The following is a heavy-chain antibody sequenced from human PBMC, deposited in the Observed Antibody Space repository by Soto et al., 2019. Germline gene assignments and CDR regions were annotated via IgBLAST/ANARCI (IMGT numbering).Heavy chain of an antibody. CDR3: ARAVGYCSGGSCHGLDY. D-gene: IGHD2-15*01. V-gene: IGHV4-4*02. J-gene: IGHJ4*02. Sequence: QVQLQESGPGLVRPSGTLALTCAVSGGSISSSNWWNWVRQPPGEGLEWIGEIYHSGATNYNPSLNSRVTISVDKSKNQFSLKLSSVTAAETAVYYCARAVGYCSGGSCHGLDYWGQGTLVTVSS. CDR2: IYHSGAT. CDR1: GGSISSSNW.